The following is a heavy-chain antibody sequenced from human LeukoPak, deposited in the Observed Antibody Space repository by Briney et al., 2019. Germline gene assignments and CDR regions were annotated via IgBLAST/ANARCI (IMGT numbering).Heavy chain of an antibody. CDR1: GFTFSSYG. D-gene: IGHD2-2*01. J-gene: IGHJ4*02. V-gene: IGHV3-30*02. CDR3: AKDLRGYCSSSSCSAFDY. Sequence: PGGSLRLSCAASGFTFSSYGMHWVRQAPGKGLEWVAFIRYDGSNKYYADSVKGRFTISRDNSKNTLYLQMNSLRAEDTAVYYCAKDLRGYCSSSSCSAFDYWGQETLVTVSS. CDR2: IRYDGSNK.